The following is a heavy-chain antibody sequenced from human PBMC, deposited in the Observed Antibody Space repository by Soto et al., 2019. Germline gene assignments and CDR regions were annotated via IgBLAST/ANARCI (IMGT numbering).Heavy chain of an antibody. Sequence: GASVKVSCKASGVTFSSYAISWVRQAPGQGLEWMGGIIPIFGTANYAQKFQGRVTITADESTSTAYMELSSLRSEDTAVYYCAREMGKAMIVVVTDAFDIWGQGTMVTVSS. V-gene: IGHV1-69*13. D-gene: IGHD3-22*01. CDR2: IIPIFGTA. J-gene: IGHJ3*02. CDR1: GVTFSSYA. CDR3: AREMGKAMIVVVTDAFDI.